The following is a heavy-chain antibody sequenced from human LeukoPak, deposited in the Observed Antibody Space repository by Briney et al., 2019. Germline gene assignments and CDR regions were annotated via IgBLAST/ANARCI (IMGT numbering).Heavy chain of an antibody. CDR1: GYTFTAYY. Sequence: ASVKVSCKASGYTFTAYYMYWVRQAPGQGLEWMGWINPNSGGTKYAQKLQDRVTMTRDTSISTAYMELSRLRSDDTAVYYCTRLLYSSGWYPSGYWGQGTLVSVSS. CDR2: INPNSGGT. V-gene: IGHV1-2*02. D-gene: IGHD6-19*01. J-gene: IGHJ4*02. CDR3: TRLLYSSGWYPSGY.